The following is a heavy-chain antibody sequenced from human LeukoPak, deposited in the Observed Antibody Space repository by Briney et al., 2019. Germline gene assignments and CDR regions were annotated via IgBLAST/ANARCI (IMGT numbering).Heavy chain of an antibody. CDR3: AREQSSGWYLGAFDI. V-gene: IGHV4-38-2*02. CDR2: IYHSGST. J-gene: IGHJ3*02. Sequence: SETLSLTCAVSGYSISTNYYWGWNRQPPGKGLEWIGNIYHSGSTYYNPSLKSRVTLSVDTSKNQFSLKLSSVTAADTAVYYCAREQSSGWYLGAFDIWGHGTMVTVSS. D-gene: IGHD6-19*01. CDR1: GYSISTNYY.